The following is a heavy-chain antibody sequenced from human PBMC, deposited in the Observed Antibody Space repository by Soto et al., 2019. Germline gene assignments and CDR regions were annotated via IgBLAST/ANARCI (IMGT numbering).Heavy chain of an antibody. D-gene: IGHD3-22*01. Sequence: QVQLVESGGGVVQPGRSLRLSCAASGFTFSSYGMHWVRQAPGKGLEWVAVIWYDGSNKYYADSVKGRFTISRDNSKNPLYLQMNSLRAEDTALYYCARGGYYYDSSGSLGMDVWGQGTTVTVSS. CDR1: GFTFSSYG. CDR3: ARGGYYYDSSGSLGMDV. CDR2: IWYDGSNK. V-gene: IGHV3-33*01. J-gene: IGHJ6*02.